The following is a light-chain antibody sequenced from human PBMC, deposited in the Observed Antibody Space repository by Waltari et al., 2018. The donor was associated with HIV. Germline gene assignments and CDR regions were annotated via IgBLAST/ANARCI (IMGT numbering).Light chain of an antibody. CDR1: ALPKQY. CDR2: KDS. Sequence: SSALTQPPSLSVSPPQTARLTFPGDALPKQYAYWYQQKPGQAPVLVIYKDSERPAGIPERFSGSSAGTTVTLTISGVKAEDEADYYCQSADSSGTLYVFGTGTKVTVL. V-gene: IGLV3-25*03. J-gene: IGLJ1*01. CDR3: QSADSSGTLYV.